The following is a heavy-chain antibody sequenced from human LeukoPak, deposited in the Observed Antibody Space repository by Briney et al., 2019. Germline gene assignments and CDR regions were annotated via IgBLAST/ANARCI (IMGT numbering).Heavy chain of an antibody. CDR1: GGSISSYY. J-gene: IGHJ4*02. D-gene: IGHD1-26*01. CDR3: ARGSGSYYDY. Sequence: SETLSLTCTVSGGSISSYYWSWNRQPPGKGLEWIGYIYYSGSTNYNPSLKSRVTISVDTSKNQFSLKLSSVTAADTAVYYCARGSGSYYDYWGQGTLVTVSS. CDR2: IYYSGST. V-gene: IGHV4-59*01.